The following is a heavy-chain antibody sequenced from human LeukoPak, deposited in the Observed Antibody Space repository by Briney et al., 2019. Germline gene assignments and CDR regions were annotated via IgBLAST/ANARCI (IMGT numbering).Heavy chain of an antibody. J-gene: IGHJ6*03. D-gene: IGHD3-3*01. CDR1: RFTFSDHY. V-gene: IGHV3-72*01. CDR3: SRESSIFWVVARSYMDV. CDR2: ARNNAESYKT. Sequence: SLRLSCAASRFTFSDHYIDWVRPAPGQGREWVGRARNNAESYKTEYAASVKGRITISRDESKKSLYLQMISLKTEDTAVYYCSRESSIFWVVARSYMDVWGKGTTVTVSS.